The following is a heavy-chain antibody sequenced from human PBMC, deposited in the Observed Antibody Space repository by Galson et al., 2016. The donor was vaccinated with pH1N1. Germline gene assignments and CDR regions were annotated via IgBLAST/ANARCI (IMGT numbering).Heavy chain of an antibody. J-gene: IGHJ4*02. V-gene: IGHV7-4-1*02. CDR2: INTDTGNP. CDR1: GYTFNTYA. D-gene: IGHD3-10*01. CDR3: ARGSYYGSGSFWPWDY. Sequence: SVKVSCKASGYTFNTYALNWVRQAPGQGLEWMGWINTDTGNPTYAPGFTGRFVFSLDTSVSTAYLQITSLKAEDTAVYYCARGSYYGSGSFWPWDYWGQGTLVTVSS.